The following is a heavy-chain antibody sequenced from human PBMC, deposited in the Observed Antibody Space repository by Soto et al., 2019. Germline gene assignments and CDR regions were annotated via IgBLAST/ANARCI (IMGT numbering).Heavy chain of an antibody. CDR3: ARVGVGLSAPRVWPY. D-gene: IGHD3-16*01. V-gene: IGHV1-18*01. J-gene: IGHJ4*02. CDR2: INPYNGNT. Sequence: ASVKVSCKASGYTFTSYGISWVRQAPGQGLEWMAWINPYNGNTKYAEKFLGRVTVTTDTSTATAYMEVRSLTSDDTAVFYCARVGVGLSAPRVWPYWGQGTPVTVSS. CDR1: GYTFTSYG.